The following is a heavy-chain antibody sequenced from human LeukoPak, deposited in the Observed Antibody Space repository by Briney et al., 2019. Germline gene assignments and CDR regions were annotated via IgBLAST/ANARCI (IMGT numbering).Heavy chain of an antibody. D-gene: IGHD3-10*01. V-gene: IGHV4-59*12. J-gene: IGHJ4*02. CDR3: ARSYGSGRGHFDY. CDR1: GGSISSYY. Sequence: SETLSLTCTVSGGSISSYYWSWIRQPPGKGLEWIGYIYYSGSTNYNPSLKSRVTISVDTSKNQLSLKLSSVTAADTAVYYCARSYGSGRGHFDYWGQGTLVTVSS. CDR2: IYYSGST.